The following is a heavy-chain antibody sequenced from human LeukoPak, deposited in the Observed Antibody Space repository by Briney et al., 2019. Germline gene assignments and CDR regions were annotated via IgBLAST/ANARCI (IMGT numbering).Heavy chain of an antibody. V-gene: IGHV4-34*01. J-gene: IGHJ4*02. CDR3: ARDDSSGYRYYFDY. CDR1: GGSFSGYY. CDR2: INHSGST. Sequence: SETLSLTCAVYGGSFSGYYWSWIRQPPGKGLEWIGEINHSGSTNYNPSLKSRVTISVDTSKNQFSLKLSSVTAADTAVYYCARDDSSGYRYYFDYWGQGTLVTVSS. D-gene: IGHD3-22*01.